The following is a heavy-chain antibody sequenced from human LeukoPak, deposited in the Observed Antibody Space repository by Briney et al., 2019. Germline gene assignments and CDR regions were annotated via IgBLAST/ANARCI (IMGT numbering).Heavy chain of an antibody. J-gene: IGHJ6*03. CDR3: ARDQAYYYDSSGYPGYYMDV. Sequence: GASVKVSCKASGYTFTGYYMHWVRQAPGQGLEWMGWINPNSGGTNYAQKFQGRVTMTRDTSISTAYMELSRLRSDDTAVYYCARDQAYYYDSSGYPGYYMDVWGKGTTVTVSS. CDR2: INPNSGGT. CDR1: GYTFTGYY. V-gene: IGHV1-2*02. D-gene: IGHD3-22*01.